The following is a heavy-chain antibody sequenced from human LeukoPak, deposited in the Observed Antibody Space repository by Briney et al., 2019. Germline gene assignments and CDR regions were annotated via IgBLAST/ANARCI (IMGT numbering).Heavy chain of an antibody. Sequence: ASVKVSCKASGYTFANYAMHWVRQAPGQRLEWMGWINTGNGNTKYSQEFQGRVTITRDTSANTAYMELSSLRSEDMAVYYCARAVNYRSGPLTDLLPYYFDYWGQGTLVTVSS. CDR2: INTGNGNT. V-gene: IGHV1-3*03. J-gene: IGHJ4*02. CDR3: ARAVNYRSGPLTDLLPYYFDY. CDR1: GYTFANYA. D-gene: IGHD6-19*01.